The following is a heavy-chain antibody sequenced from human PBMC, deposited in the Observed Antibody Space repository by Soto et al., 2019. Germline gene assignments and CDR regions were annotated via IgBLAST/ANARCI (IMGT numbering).Heavy chain of an antibody. Sequence: QVQLQESGPGLVKQSQTLTLTCTVSGGSISSGRFYWSWIRQHPGKGLEWIGHISDSGSSYYNPSSESRCTISVDQSENQFSLKLSAVTAADTAVYFCARTTFYDIFTAYYSLFDYLGQGTKVTVSS. CDR3: ARTTFYDIFTAYYSLFDY. J-gene: IGHJ4*02. CDR2: ISDSGSS. V-gene: IGHV4-31*03. D-gene: IGHD3-9*01. CDR1: GGSISSGRFY.